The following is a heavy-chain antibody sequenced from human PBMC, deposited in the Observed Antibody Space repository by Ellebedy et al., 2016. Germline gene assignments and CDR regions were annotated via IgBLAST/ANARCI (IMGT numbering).Heavy chain of an antibody. Sequence: ASVKVSCKASGGTFSSSAISWVRQAPGQGLEWMGVIIPIFGTANYGQKFQGRVTITADESTSTAYMELRSLRSDDTALYFCARVSDILTGYANHDAFDIWGQGTMVTVSS. CDR1: GGTFSSSA. CDR3: ARVSDILTGYANHDAFDI. D-gene: IGHD3-9*01. V-gene: IGHV1-69*13. CDR2: IIPIFGTA. J-gene: IGHJ3*02.